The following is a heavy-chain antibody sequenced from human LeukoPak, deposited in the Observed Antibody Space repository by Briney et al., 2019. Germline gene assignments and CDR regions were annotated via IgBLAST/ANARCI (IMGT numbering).Heavy chain of an antibody. CDR2: IFYSGAT. CDR1: GGSISSYH. Sequence: SETLSLTCTVSGGSISSYHWSWIRQPPGKGLEWLSYIFYSGATKYNPSLKSRVTTSFDTSRKQFSLRLRSVTAADTAVYYCARNNNFVGTTNNDAFDIWGQGTMVTVS. D-gene: IGHD1-26*01. CDR3: ARNNNFVGTTNNDAFDI. V-gene: IGHV4-59*01. J-gene: IGHJ3*02.